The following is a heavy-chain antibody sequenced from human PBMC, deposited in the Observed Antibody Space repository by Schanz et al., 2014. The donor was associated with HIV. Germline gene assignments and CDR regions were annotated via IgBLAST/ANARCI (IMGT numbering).Heavy chain of an antibody. CDR2: ISGSGGRT. J-gene: IGHJ3*02. CDR3: ARSPDWAGTDAFDI. D-gene: IGHD6-19*01. CDR1: GFTFSRDA. Sequence: EVQLLESGGGLVQPGGSLRLSCAASGFTFSRDAMSWVRQAPGKGLEWVSTISGSGGRTYYADSVKGRFTISRDNSKNTVYLQMNSLRAEDTAIYYCARSPDWAGTDAFDIWGQGTMVTVSS. V-gene: IGHV3-23*01.